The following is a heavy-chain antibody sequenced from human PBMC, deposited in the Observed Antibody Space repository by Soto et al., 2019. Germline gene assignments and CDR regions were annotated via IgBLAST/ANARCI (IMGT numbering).Heavy chain of an antibody. D-gene: IGHD2-2*02. CDR2: IYYSGST. CDR3: ARANNYKYCSSTSCYMEDV. Sequence: PSETLSLTCTVSGGSIVYYYWGWIRQPPGKGLEWIGYIYYSGSTNYNPSLKSRVTISVDTSKNQFSLKLSSVTAADTAVYYCARANNYKYCSSTSCYMEDVWGQGTTVTVSS. J-gene: IGHJ6*02. V-gene: IGHV4-59*01. CDR1: GGSIVYYY.